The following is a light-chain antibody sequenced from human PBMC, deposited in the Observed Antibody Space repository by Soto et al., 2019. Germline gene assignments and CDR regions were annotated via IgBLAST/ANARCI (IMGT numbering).Light chain of an antibody. CDR1: QSISNY. V-gene: IGKV1-39*01. CDR3: QQSFSPLWT. Sequence: DIQMTQSPSSLSASVGDRVTITCRASQSISNYLNWYQQKPVKAPKLLIYAASSMQSGVSSRFNRSGSETDFTLTISSLQPDDSATYYCQQSFSPLWTFGQGNKVEV. CDR2: AAS. J-gene: IGKJ1*01.